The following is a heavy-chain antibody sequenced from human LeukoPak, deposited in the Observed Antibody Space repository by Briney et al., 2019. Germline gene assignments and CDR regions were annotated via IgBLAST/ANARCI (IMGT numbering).Heavy chain of an antibody. CDR3: AVGAYHLNY. J-gene: IGHJ4*02. Sequence: GGSLRLSCAASGFTFSDSWMTWVRQAPGKGLQWVANMKQDGSEWYYVDSVKGRFTISRDNAKNSLYLQMNSLRAEDTAVYYCAVGAYHLNYWGQGSLVTVSS. CDR2: MKQDGSEW. V-gene: IGHV3-7*01. CDR1: GFTFSDSW. D-gene: IGHD3-16*01.